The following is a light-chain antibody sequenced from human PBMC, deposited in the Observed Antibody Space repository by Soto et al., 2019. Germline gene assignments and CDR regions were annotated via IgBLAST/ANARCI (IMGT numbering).Light chain of an antibody. V-gene: IGKV4-1*01. J-gene: IGKJ1*01. CDR3: HQYYGSPWT. CDR1: PRGLYSSNTKHY. CDR2: WAT. Sequence: DIVTPQSPDSLTVSLGERATIKCRTGPRGLYSSNTKHYLAWYQQRLGQPHKPLITWATVREPGVPERFTGSVSWSDFTLTITNLRAEAVATYFGHQYYGSPWTFGQGTRV.